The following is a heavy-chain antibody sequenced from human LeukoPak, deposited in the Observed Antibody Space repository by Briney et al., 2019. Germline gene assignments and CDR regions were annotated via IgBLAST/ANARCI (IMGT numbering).Heavy chain of an antibody. D-gene: IGHD2-15*01. J-gene: IGHJ4*02. Sequence: GGSLRLSCAASGFTFSDYYMSWIRQAPGKGLEWVSYISGSGSMIYYADSVKGRFAVSRDNARNSLYLQMNSLRAEDTAVYYCASDSGGYDYWGQGTLDTVSS. CDR3: ASDSGGYDY. CDR2: ISGSGSMI. CDR1: GFTFSDYY. V-gene: IGHV3-11*04.